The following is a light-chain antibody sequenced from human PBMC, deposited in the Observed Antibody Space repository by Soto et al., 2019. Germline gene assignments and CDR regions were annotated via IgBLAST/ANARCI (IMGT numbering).Light chain of an antibody. CDR1: QSVTSN. V-gene: IGKV3-15*01. Sequence: EIVMTQSPATLSVSPGERVTLHCRASQSVTSNLAWYQHKPGQSPRLLIYRASARATGVPARFSGSGSGTEFTLTIRSLQSEDFAVYYCQQYNNWLTWTFGQGTTGDIK. CDR2: RAS. CDR3: QQYNNWLTWT. J-gene: IGKJ1*01.